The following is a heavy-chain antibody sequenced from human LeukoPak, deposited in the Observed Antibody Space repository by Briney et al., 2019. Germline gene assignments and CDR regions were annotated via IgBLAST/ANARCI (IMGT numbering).Heavy chain of an antibody. CDR2: IKPNSGDT. CDR1: GYTFTSYA. D-gene: IGHD3-3*01. Sequence: GASVKVSCKASGYTFTSYAMNWARQAPGQGLEWMGCIKPNSGDTNYAQKFQGRVTMTRDTSISTAYMELSRLRSDDAAVYYCARVFGRQLPDYWGQGTLVTVSS. CDR3: ARVFGRQLPDY. J-gene: IGHJ4*02. V-gene: IGHV1-2*02.